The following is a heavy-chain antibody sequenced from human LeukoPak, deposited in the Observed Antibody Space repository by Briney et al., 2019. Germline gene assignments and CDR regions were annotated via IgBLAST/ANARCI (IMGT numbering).Heavy chain of an antibody. CDR2: IRSKAYGGTT. J-gene: IGHJ4*02. V-gene: IGHV3-49*03. Sequence: GGSLRLPCTASGFTFGDYAMSWFRQAPGKGLEWVGFIRSKAYGGTTEYAASVKGRFTISRDDSKSIAYLQMNSLKTEDTAVYYCTQMAGYNVDYWGQGTLVTVSS. CDR1: GFTFGDYA. CDR3: TQMAGYNVDY. D-gene: IGHD5-24*01.